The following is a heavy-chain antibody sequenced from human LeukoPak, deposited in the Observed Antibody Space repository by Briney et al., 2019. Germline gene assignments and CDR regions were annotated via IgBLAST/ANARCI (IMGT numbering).Heavy chain of an antibody. Sequence: GESLKISCKGSGYRFSSYWIGWVRQMPGKGLEWMGNIYPGDSDTRYSPSFQGQVTISADKSVTTAYLQWSSLKASDTAMYYCARRGDSSGYYFDYWGQGTPVTVSS. V-gene: IGHV5-51*01. D-gene: IGHD3-22*01. CDR1: GYRFSSYW. J-gene: IGHJ4*02. CDR3: ARRGDSSGYYFDY. CDR2: IYPGDSDT.